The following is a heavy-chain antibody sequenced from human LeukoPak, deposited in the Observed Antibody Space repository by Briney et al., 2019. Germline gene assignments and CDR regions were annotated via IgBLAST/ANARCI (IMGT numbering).Heavy chain of an antibody. J-gene: IGHJ4*02. V-gene: IGHV4-39*07. Sequence: PSETLSLTCTVSGGSISSSSYYWGWIRQPPGKGLEWIGSIYYSGSTYYNPSLKSRVTISVDTSKNQFSLKLSSVTAADTAVYYCAREQVWAYGSGGEFDYWGQGTLVTVSS. D-gene: IGHD3-10*01. CDR2: IYYSGST. CDR1: GGSISSSSYY. CDR3: AREQVWAYGSGGEFDY.